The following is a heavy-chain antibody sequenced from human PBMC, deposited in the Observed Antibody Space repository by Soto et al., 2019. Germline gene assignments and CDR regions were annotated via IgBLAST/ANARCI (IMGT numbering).Heavy chain of an antibody. D-gene: IGHD4-17*01. CDR1: GGTFSSYT. V-gene: IGHV1-69*08. CDR3: AREGGDYGDYI. CDR2: IIPILGIA. J-gene: IGHJ4*02. Sequence: QVPLVQSGAEVKKPGSSVKVSCKASGGTFSSYTISWVRQAPGQGLEWMGRIIPILGIANYAQKFQGRVTITADKSTSTAYMELSSLRSEDTAVYYCAREGGDYGDYIWGQGTLVTVSS.